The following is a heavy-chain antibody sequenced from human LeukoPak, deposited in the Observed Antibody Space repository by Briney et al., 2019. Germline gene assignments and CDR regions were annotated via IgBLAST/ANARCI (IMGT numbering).Heavy chain of an antibody. CDR3: ATTTVTTPYFDY. D-gene: IGHD4-17*01. CDR1: GFTFDDYA. CDR2: ISWNSGSI. Sequence: PGGSLRLSCAASGFTFDDYAMHWVRQAPGKGLEWVSGISWNSGSIDYADSVKGRFTISRDNAKNSLYLQMNSLRAEDTAVYYCATTTVTTPYFDYWGQGTLVTVSS. J-gene: IGHJ4*02. V-gene: IGHV3-9*01.